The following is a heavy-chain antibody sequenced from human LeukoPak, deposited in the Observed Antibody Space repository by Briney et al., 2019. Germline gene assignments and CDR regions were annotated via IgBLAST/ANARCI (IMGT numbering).Heavy chain of an antibody. D-gene: IGHD6-13*01. V-gene: IGHV3-9*01. J-gene: IGHJ3*02. CDR1: GFTFDDYA. CDR3: AKDTRLAAGTDDAFDI. Sequence: PGRSLRLSCAASGFTFDDYAMHWVRQAPGKGLEWVSGISWNSGSIGYADSVKGRFTISRDNAKNSLYLQMNSLRAEDTALYYCAKDTRLAAGTDDAFDIWGQGTMVTVSS. CDR2: ISWNSGSI.